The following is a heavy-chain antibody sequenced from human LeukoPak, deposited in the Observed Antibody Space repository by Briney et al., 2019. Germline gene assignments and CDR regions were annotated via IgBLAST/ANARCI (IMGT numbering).Heavy chain of an antibody. CDR2: IYYSGST. Sequence: KPSETLSLTCTVSGGSISSYYWSWIRQPPGKGLEWIGYIYYSGSTNYNPSLRSRVTISVDTSKNQFSLKLRYVTAADTAVYYCAVGADPGSYHFDYWGQGTLVTVSS. D-gene: IGHD3-10*01. CDR3: AVGADPGSYHFDY. J-gene: IGHJ4*02. V-gene: IGHV4-59*01. CDR1: GGSISSYY.